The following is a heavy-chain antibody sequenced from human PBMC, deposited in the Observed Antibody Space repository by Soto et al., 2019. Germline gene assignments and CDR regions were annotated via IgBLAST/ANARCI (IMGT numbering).Heavy chain of an antibody. V-gene: IGHV3-30-3*01. D-gene: IGHD1-26*01. J-gene: IGHJ4*02. CDR1: GFTFSSYA. Sequence: GGSLRLSCAASGFTFSSYAMHWVRQAPGKGLEWVAVISYDGSNKYYADSVKGRFTISRDNSKNTLYLQMNSLRAEDTAVYYCARDGGSYLGFAVDYWGQGTLVTVSS. CDR3: ARDGGSYLGFAVDY. CDR2: ISYDGSNK.